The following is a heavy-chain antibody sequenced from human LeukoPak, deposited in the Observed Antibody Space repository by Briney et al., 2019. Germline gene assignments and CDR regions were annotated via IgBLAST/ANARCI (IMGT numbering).Heavy chain of an antibody. J-gene: IGHJ4*02. CDR1: GGSISSGDYY. CDR2: IYYSGST. D-gene: IGHD3-22*01. CDR3: ASLGDYYDSSGPH. V-gene: IGHV4-30-4*08. Sequence: SQTLSLTCTVSGGSISSGDYYWSWIRQPPGKGLEWIGYIYYSGSTYYNPSLKSRVTISVDTSKNQFSLKLSSVTAADTAVYYRASLGDYYDSSGPHWGQGTLVTVSS.